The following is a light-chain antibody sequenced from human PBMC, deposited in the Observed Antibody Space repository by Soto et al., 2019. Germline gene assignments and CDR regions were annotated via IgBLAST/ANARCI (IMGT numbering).Light chain of an antibody. CDR2: DIS. J-gene: IGKJ4*01. Sequence: EIVMTQSPATLSVSPGERATLSCRASQSVSSNLAWYQQKPGQAHSLLIYDISARATGIPTRFSGSGSGTEFTLTISSLQSEDFAVYYCQQYNDWPPTFGGGTKVEIK. CDR1: QSVSSN. V-gene: IGKV3D-15*01. CDR3: QQYNDWPPT.